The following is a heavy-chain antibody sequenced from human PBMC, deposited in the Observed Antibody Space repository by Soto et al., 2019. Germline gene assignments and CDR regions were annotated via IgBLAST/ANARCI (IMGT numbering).Heavy chain of an antibody. CDR3: ARDNDRPQLGGNYYYILDV. J-gene: IGHJ6*02. CDR2: IMPVFRTP. D-gene: IGHD2-8*01. V-gene: IGHV1-69*12. Sequence: QVQLEQSGAEVKKPGSSVKVSCKASGGTFRTAAISWVRQAPGQGLEWTGGIMPVFRTPDSAQKFQGRVTITADESTNTAYMELSGLRSDDTAVYYCARDNDRPQLGGNYYYILDVWGQGTTITVSS. CDR1: GGTFRTAA.